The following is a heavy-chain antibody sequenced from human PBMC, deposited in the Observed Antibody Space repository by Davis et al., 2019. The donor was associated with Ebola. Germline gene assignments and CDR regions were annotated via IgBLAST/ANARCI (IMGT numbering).Heavy chain of an antibody. V-gene: IGHV3-23*01. CDR3: AKGVGFWSGYYTTWWYFDL. Sequence: GESLKISCAASGFTFSSYAMSWVRQAPGKGLEWVSAISGSGGSTYYADSVKGRFTISRDNSKNTLYLQMNSLRAEDTAVYYCAKGVGFWSGYYTTWWYFDLWGRGTLVTVSS. J-gene: IGHJ2*01. CDR2: ISGSGGST. D-gene: IGHD3-3*01. CDR1: GFTFSSYA.